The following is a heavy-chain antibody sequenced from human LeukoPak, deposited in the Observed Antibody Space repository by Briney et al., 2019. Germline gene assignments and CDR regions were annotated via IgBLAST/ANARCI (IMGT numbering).Heavy chain of an antibody. V-gene: IGHV4-4*07. CDR3: ARQSGWLQKSSFDY. D-gene: IGHD5-24*01. J-gene: IGHJ4*02. Sequence: SETLSLTCTVSGGSINNYYWSWIRQPAGKGLEWIGRFYTGGNTNYNPSLKSRVTISFDTSKNQFSLRLSSVTAADTAVYYCARQSGWLQKSSFDYRGQGTLVTVSS. CDR1: GGSINNYY. CDR2: FYTGGNT.